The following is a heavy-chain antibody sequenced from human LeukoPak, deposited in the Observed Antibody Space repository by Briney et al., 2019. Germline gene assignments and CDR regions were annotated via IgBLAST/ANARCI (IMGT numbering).Heavy chain of an antibody. J-gene: IGHJ4*02. D-gene: IGHD3-22*01. Sequence: PGGSLRLSCAASGFTFSSYGMHWVRQAPGKGLEWVAVIWYDGSNKYYADSVKGRFTISRDNSKNTLYLQMNSLRAEDTAVYYCARVGPRYDSSGYYYYFDYWGQGTLVTVFS. CDR1: GFTFSSYG. CDR3: ARVGPRYDSSGYYYYFDY. CDR2: IWYDGSNK. V-gene: IGHV3-33*01.